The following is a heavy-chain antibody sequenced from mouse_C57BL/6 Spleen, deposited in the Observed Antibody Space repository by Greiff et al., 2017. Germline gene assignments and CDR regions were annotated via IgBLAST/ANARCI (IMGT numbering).Heavy chain of an antibody. J-gene: IGHJ2*01. CDR3: ARDDYDGRGYYFDY. CDR2: ISSGSSTI. CDR1: GFTFSDYG. Sequence: EVKLMESGGGLVKPGGSLKLSCAASGFTFSDYGMHWVRQAPEKGLEWVAYISSGSSTIYYADTVKGRFTISRDNAKNTLVLQMTSLRSEDTAMYYCARDDYDGRGYYFDYWGQGTTLTVSS. V-gene: IGHV5-17*01. D-gene: IGHD2-4*01.